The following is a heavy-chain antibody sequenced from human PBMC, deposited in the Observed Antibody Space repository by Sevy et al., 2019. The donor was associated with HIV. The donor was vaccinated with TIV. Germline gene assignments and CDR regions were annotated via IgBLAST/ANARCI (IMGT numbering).Heavy chain of an antibody. J-gene: IGHJ6*02. D-gene: IGHD5-18*01. CDR3: AKDPVDTAMVSQGDYYYGMDV. V-gene: IGHV3-30*18. CDR2: ISYDGSNK. CDR1: GFTFSSYG. Sequence: GGSLRLSCAASGFTFSSYGMHWVRQAPGKGLEWVAVISYDGSNKYYADSVKGRFTISRDNSKNTLYLQMNSLRAEDTAVYYCAKDPVDTAMVSQGDYYYGMDVWGQGTTVTVSS.